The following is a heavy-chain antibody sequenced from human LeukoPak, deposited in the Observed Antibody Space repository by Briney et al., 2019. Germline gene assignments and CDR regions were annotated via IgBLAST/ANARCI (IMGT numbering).Heavy chain of an antibody. CDR1: GFTFSSYA. CDR3: ARESGSYFFDY. Sequence: GRSLRLSCAASGFTFSSYAMHWVRQAPGKGLEWVAVISYDGSNKYYADSVKGRFTISRDNSKNTPYLQMNSLRAEDTAVYYCARESGSYFFDYWGQGTLVTVSS. V-gene: IGHV3-30-3*01. D-gene: IGHD1-26*01. CDR2: ISYDGSNK. J-gene: IGHJ4*02.